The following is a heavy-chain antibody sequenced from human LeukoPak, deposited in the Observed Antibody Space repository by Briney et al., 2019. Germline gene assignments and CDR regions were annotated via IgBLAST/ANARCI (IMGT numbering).Heavy chain of an antibody. CDR3: AKTTPGYDY. CDR2: ISSTSIFT. Sequence: GGSLRLSCAASGFNFRDYYMSWIRQAPGKGLEWVSFISSTSIFTVYADSVKDRFTISRDNAKNSLYLQMNSLRAEDTAVYYCAKTTPGYDYWGQGTLVTVSS. CDR1: GFNFRDYY. V-gene: IGHV3-11*03. J-gene: IGHJ4*02. D-gene: IGHD1-1*01.